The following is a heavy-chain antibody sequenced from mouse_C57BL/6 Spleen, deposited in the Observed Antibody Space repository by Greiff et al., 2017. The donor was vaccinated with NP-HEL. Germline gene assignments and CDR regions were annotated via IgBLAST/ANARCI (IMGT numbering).Heavy chain of an antibody. CDR2: IRNKANGYTT. CDR3: ARYYYGSSYAMDY. V-gene: IGHV7-3*01. D-gene: IGHD1-1*01. CDR1: GFTFTDYY. Sequence: EVQLVESGGGLVQPGGSLSLSCAASGFTFTDYYMSWVRQPPGKALEWLGFIRNKANGYTTEYSASVKGRFTISRDNSQSILYLQMNALRAEDSAIYYCARYYYGSSYAMDYWGQGTSVTVSS. J-gene: IGHJ4*01.